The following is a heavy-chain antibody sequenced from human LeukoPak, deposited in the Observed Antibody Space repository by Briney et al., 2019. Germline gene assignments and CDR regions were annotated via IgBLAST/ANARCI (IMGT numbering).Heavy chain of an antibody. CDR1: GFTFSDYY. CDR3: AREYVRGVIKYYYYGMDV. V-gene: IGHV3-11*06. D-gene: IGHD3-10*01. Sequence: PGGSLRLSCAASGFTFSDYYMSWIRQAPGKGLEWVSYISSSSSYTNYADSVKGRFTISRDNAKNSLYLQMNSLRAEDTAVYYCAREYVRGVIKYYYYGMDVWGKGTTVTVSS. J-gene: IGHJ6*04. CDR2: ISSSSSYT.